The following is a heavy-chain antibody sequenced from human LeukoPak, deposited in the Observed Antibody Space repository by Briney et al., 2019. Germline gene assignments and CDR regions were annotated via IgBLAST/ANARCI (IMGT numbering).Heavy chain of an antibody. J-gene: IGHJ4*02. D-gene: IGHD3-10*01. V-gene: IGHV4-59*01. CDR3: ARVLTYGSRTYYFDY. CDR1: GGSISGYY. Sequence: SETLSLTCTVYGGSISGYYWSWIRQPPGKGLEWIGYIYYSGSTNYNPSLKSRVTISLDTSKNQFSLKLSSVTAADTAVHYCARVLTYGSRTYYFDYWGQGTLVTVSS. CDR2: IYYSGST.